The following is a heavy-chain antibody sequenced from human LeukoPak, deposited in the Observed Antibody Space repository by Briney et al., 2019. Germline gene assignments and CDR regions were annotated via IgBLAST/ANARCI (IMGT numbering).Heavy chain of an antibody. J-gene: IGHJ4*02. Sequence: ASVKVSCKASGYTFTSYHMHWVRQAPGQGLEWMGIINPSGGSTSYAQKFQGRVTMTRDTSTSTVYMELSSLRSEDTAVYYCARVPPGYYFDYWGQGTLVTVSS. CDR2: INPSGGST. CDR1: GYTFTSYH. CDR3: ARVPPGYYFDY. V-gene: IGHV1-46*01.